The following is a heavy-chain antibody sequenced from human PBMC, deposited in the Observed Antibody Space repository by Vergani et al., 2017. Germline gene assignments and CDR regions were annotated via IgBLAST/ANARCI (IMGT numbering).Heavy chain of an antibody. Sequence: EVQLVESGGGLVQPGGSLRLSCAASGFTFSSYWMHWVRQAPGKGLVWVSRINSDGSSTSYADSVKGRFTISRDNAKNTLYLQMNSLRAEDTAVYYCARAPQNYDFWSGYYDVEGDFDYWGQGTLVTVSS. D-gene: IGHD3-3*01. J-gene: IGHJ4*02. CDR2: INSDGSST. CDR1: GFTFSSYW. V-gene: IGHV3-74*01. CDR3: ARAPQNYDFWSGYYDVEGDFDY.